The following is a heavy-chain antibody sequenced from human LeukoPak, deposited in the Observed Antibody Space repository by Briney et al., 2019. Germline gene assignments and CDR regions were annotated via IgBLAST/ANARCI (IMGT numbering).Heavy chain of an antibody. CDR1: GFTFSSYE. V-gene: IGHV3-48*03. CDR2: ISESGSAI. Sequence: GGSLRLSCAASGFTFSSYEMNWVRLAPGKGLEWVSYISESGSAIYYADSVKGRFTISRDNAKNSLYLQMNSLRAEDTAVYYCAKDSGYSYGWLQLIDYWGQGTLVTVSS. CDR3: AKDSGYSYGWLQLIDY. D-gene: IGHD5-18*01. J-gene: IGHJ4*02.